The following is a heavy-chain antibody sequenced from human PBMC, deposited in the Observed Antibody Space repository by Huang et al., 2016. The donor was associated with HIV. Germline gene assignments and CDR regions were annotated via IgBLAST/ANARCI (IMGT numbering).Heavy chain of an antibody. J-gene: IGHJ4*02. Sequence: QVQLVQSRAEVKKPGASVKVSCKVSEYTLTELSIHWVRQPPGKGLEWMGGFGPEIGETSYAQKFQGRVTMTEDTSTETAFMELSGLRPEDTAVYYCATGFDVFFDFWGQGTLVTVSS. D-gene: IGHD3-9*01. CDR2: FGPEIGET. CDR3: ATGFDVFFDF. V-gene: IGHV1-24*01. CDR1: EYTLTELS.